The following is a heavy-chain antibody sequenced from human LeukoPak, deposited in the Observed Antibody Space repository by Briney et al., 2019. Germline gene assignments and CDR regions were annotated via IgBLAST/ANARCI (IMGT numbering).Heavy chain of an antibody. CDR2: ISSSSSYI. V-gene: IGHV3-21*01. Sequence: GGSLRLSCAASGFTFSSYSMNWVRQAPGKGLEWVSSISSSSSYIYYADSVKGRFTISRDDAKNSLYLQMNSLRAEDTAVYYCARDNDLLRYFDWPLDYWGQGTLVTVSS. CDR1: GFTFSSYS. CDR3: ARDNDLLRYFDWPLDY. D-gene: IGHD3-9*01. J-gene: IGHJ4*02.